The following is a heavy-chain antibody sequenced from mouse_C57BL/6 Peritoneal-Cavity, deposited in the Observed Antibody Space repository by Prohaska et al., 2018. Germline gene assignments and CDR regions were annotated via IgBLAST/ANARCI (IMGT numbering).Heavy chain of an antibody. CDR2: ISYSGST. J-gene: IGHJ1*03. V-gene: IGHV3-8*01. CDR3: ERSYWDDWYFDV. Sequence: EYMGYISYSGSTYYNPSLKSRISITRDTSKNQYYLQLNSVTTEDTATYYCERSYWDDWYFDVWGTGTTVTVSS. D-gene: IGHD4-1*01.